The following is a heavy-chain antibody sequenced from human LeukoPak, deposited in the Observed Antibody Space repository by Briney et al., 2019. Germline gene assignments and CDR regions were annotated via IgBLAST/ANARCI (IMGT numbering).Heavy chain of an antibody. CDR2: ISSSSSYI. CDR3: AKAVDTVYFDY. CDR1: GFTFSSYS. Sequence: GGSLRLSCAASGFTFSSYSMNWVRQAPGKGLEWVSSISSSSSYIYYADSVKGRFTISRDNAKNTLYLQMNSLRAEDTAVYYCAKAVDTVYFDYWGQGTLVTVSS. J-gene: IGHJ4*02. V-gene: IGHV3-21*04. D-gene: IGHD5-18*01.